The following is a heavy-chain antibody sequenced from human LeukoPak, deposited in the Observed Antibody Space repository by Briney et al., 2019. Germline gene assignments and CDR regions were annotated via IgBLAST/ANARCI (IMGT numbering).Heavy chain of an antibody. D-gene: IGHD3-22*01. CDR3: ARENYYDSSGYYPTFDY. Sequence: SQTLSLTCTVSGGSISSGGYYWSWIRQHPGKGLEWIGYIYYSGSTYYNPSLKSRVTISVDTSKHQFSLKLSSVTAADTAVYYCARENYYDSSGYYPTFDYWGQGTLVTVSS. J-gene: IGHJ4*02. CDR1: GGSISSGGYY. V-gene: IGHV4-31*03. CDR2: IYYSGST.